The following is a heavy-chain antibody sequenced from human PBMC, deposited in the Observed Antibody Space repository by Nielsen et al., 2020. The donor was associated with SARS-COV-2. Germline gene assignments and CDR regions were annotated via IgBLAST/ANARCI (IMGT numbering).Heavy chain of an antibody. D-gene: IGHD5-12*01. J-gene: IGHJ4*02. Sequence: GESLKISCKGSGYRFTSYWITWVRQMPGKGLEWMGSIDPSDSNTNYSPSFQGHVSISVDKSISTAYLQWSSLKASDTAMYYCARHSGSLNYFDYWGQGTLVTVSS. V-gene: IGHV5-10-1*01. CDR1: GYRFTSYW. CDR2: IDPSDSNT. CDR3: ARHSGSLNYFDY.